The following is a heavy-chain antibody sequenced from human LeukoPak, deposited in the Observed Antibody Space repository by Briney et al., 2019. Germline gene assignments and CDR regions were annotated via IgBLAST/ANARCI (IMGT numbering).Heavy chain of an antibody. V-gene: IGHV1-2*02. J-gene: IGHJ4*02. Sequence: GASVTVSCKASGYTFTGYYMHWVRQAPGQGLEWMGWINPHSGGTNYAQKFQGRVTMTRDTSINSAYMELSSLRSDDTAVFYCASTYRSGWYFDYWGQGTLVTVSS. CDR3: ASTYRSGWYFDY. CDR1: GYTFTGYY. D-gene: IGHD6-19*01. CDR2: INPHSGGT.